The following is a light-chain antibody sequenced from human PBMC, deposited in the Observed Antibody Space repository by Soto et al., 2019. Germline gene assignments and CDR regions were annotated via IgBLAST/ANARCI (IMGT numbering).Light chain of an antibody. CDR1: QSISSW. Sequence: DIQMTQSPSTLSASVGDRVTITCRASQSISSWLAWYQQKPGKAPKLLIYDASSLESGVPSRFSGSGSGTEFTLTISSLQPDDFATYYCQQYNSYWTFGQGIKWIS. V-gene: IGKV1-5*01. CDR2: DAS. CDR3: QQYNSYWT. J-gene: IGKJ1*01.